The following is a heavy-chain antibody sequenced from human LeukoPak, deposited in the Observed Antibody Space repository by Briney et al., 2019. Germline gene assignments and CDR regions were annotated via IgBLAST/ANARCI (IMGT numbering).Heavy chain of an antibody. CDR3: AKEHGSGSYWSEYFEY. CDR2: MYGSGGSS. V-gene: IGHV3-23*01. D-gene: IGHD3-10*01. CDR1: GFTFSRYA. J-gene: IGHJ4*02. Sequence: GGALRLSCAASGFTFSRYAMSWVRQAPGKGLEGVSGMYGSGGSSYYADPVNGGCTISRDTSKNTLYPQMNSLRDETTAVYYCAKEHGSGSYWSEYFEYWGQGTLVTVSS.